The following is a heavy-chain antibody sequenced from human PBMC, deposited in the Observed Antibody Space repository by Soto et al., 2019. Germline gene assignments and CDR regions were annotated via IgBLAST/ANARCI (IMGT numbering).Heavy chain of an antibody. D-gene: IGHD4-17*01. Sequence: SATLSLTCAVSGRSISSGGYSWSWIRQPPGKGPEWIGYIYHSGSTYYNPSLKSRVTISVDTSKNQFSLKLSSVTAADTAVYYCARLTVTPSWGLGCFQHWGQGTLVTVSS. CDR1: GRSISSGGYS. V-gene: IGHV4-30-2*01. CDR2: IYHSGST. J-gene: IGHJ1*01. CDR3: ARLTVTPSWGLGCFQH.